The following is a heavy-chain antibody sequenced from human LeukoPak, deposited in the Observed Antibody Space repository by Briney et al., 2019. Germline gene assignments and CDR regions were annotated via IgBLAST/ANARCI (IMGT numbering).Heavy chain of an antibody. CDR3: ARGLPGRDAFDV. CDR2: VFYSGNT. Sequence: PSETLSLTCTVSGGSISSFYWNWIRQPPGKGLEWVGYVFYSGNTNYNPSLGSRVTISEDTSKNQFPLNLNFLTAADTAVYYCARGLPGRDAFDVWGQGTVVTVSS. D-gene: IGHD3-16*01. CDR1: GGSISSFY. J-gene: IGHJ3*01. V-gene: IGHV4-59*13.